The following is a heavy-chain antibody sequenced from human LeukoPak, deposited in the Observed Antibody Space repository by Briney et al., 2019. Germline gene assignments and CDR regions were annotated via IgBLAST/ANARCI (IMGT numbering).Heavy chain of an antibody. CDR1: GGTFSSYA. CDR3: ARFPRDDYDSSGNPSDAFDI. CDR2: IIPIFGTA. D-gene: IGHD3-22*01. V-gene: IGHV1-69*13. J-gene: IGHJ3*02. Sequence: SVKVSCTASGGTFSSYAISWVRQAPGQGLEWMGGIIPIFGTANYAQKFQGRVTITADESTSTAYMELSSLRSEDTAVYYCARFPRDDYDSSGNPSDAFDIWGQGTMVTVSS.